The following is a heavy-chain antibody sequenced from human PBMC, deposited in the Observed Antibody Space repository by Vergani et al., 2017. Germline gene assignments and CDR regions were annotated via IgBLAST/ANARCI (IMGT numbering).Heavy chain of an antibody. CDR3: ARHRGWGLVVVAATPWYYYYGMDV. CDR2: IYPGDSDT. D-gene: IGHD2-15*01. CDR1: GYSFTSYW. V-gene: IGHV5-51*01. Sequence: EVQLVQSGAEVKKPGESLKISCKGSGYSFTSYWIGWVRQMPGKGLEWMGTIYPGDSDTRYSPSFQGQVTISADKSISTAYLQWSSLKASDTAMYYCARHRGWGLVVVAATPWYYYYGMDVWGQXP. J-gene: IGHJ6*02.